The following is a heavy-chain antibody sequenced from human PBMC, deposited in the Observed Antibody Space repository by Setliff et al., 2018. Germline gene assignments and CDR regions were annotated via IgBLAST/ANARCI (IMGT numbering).Heavy chain of an antibody. Sequence: ASVKVSCKASGYTFTNYGVTWVRQAPGQGLEWMGWIGAYNGNTYNAHKFQGRVTMTSDTSTSTAYMELRSLRSDDTAVYYCARDRGVGGYNFWSGTTTYYFDYWGQGTLVTVSS. CDR1: GYTFTNYG. D-gene: IGHD3-3*01. J-gene: IGHJ4*02. CDR2: IGAYNGNT. V-gene: IGHV1-18*01. CDR3: ARDRGVGGYNFWSGTTTYYFDY.